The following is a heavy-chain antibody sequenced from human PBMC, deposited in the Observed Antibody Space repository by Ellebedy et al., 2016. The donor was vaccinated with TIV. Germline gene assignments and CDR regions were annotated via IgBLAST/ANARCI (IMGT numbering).Heavy chain of an antibody. J-gene: IGHJ4*02. V-gene: IGHV3-23*01. CDR2: ISAGGGST. CDR3: VKLDSSGFYYGRLDY. CDR1: GFTFSSHA. D-gene: IGHD3-22*01. Sequence: GESLKISCAASGFTFSSHAMSWVRQTPGKGLGWVSGISAGGGSTYYVDSVKGHFTISRDNSKKTLYLQMNSLRAEDTAVYYCVKLDSSGFYYGRLDYWGQGTLVIVSS.